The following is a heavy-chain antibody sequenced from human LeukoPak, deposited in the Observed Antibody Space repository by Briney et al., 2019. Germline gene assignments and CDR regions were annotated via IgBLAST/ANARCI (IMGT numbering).Heavy chain of an antibody. CDR2: IGEEKSGSWT. CDR3: AKAGVISGWDY. V-gene: IGHV3-23*01. Sequence: GGSLRLSCAASGFALSNYPMGWVRQAPGKGLEWFSGIGEEKSGSWTKSADSVKGRFTISRDNSENTLYLQMDSLTVDDTAVYYCAKAGVISGWDYWGQGVLVTVSS. CDR1: GFALSNYP. D-gene: IGHD3-3*02. J-gene: IGHJ4*02.